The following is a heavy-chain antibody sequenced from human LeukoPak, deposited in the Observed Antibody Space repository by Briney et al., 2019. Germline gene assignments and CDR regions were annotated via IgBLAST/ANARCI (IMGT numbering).Heavy chain of an antibody. Sequence: GGSLRLSCAASGFTFSSYGMHWVRQAPGKGLECVAVIWYDGSNKYYADSVKGRFTISRDNSKNTLYLQMNRLRAEDTAVYYCARDSGVEGAFDIWGQGTLVTVSS. V-gene: IGHV3-33*08. CDR3: ARDSGVEGAFDI. J-gene: IGHJ3*02. D-gene: IGHD3-10*01. CDR2: IWYDGSNK. CDR1: GFTFSSYG.